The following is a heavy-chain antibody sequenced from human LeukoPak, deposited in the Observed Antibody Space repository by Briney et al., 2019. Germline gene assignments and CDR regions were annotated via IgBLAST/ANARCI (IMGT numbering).Heavy chain of an antibody. J-gene: IGHJ3*02. V-gene: IGHV3-48*03. CDR1: GFIFSNYE. Sequence: GGSLRLSCATSGFIFSNYEMNWVRQAPGKGLEWVSYISGSGTTIDYADSVKGRFTIARDNAKHSVSLQMNNLRVEDTAVYYCARERALGGYHGGFDMWGQGTKVTVSS. CDR3: ARERALGGYHGGFDM. D-gene: IGHD3-22*01. CDR2: ISGSGTTI.